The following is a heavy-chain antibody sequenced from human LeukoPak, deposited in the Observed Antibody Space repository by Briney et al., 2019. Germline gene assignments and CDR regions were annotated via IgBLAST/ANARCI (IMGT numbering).Heavy chain of an antibody. CDR3: ARDGQCLDH. CDR1: NGSITSGGYS. J-gene: IGHJ4*02. CDR2: IYQSGSA. D-gene: IGHD6-19*01. Sequence: SETLSLTCTVSNGSITSGGYSWSWIRQPPGKGLEWIGYIYQSGSAYYNPSLKSRVTMSVDTSKNQFSLKLTSVTAADTAVYFCARDGQCLDHWGQGTLVTVSS. V-gene: IGHV4-30-2*01.